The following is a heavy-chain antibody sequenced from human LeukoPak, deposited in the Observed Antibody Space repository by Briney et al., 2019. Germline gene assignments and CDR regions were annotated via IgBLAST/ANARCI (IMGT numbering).Heavy chain of an antibody. V-gene: IGHV1-69*04. CDR3: AREEGP. CDR2: LITILGIA. CDR1: DGPFISYA. J-gene: IGHJ5*02. Sequence: GASGEFSCQASDGPFISYASSGLRRPPGKGHEWTGRLITILGIANYAKKLQGRVTITADKSTSTAYMELSSLRSEDTAVYYCAREEGPWGQGTLVTVS.